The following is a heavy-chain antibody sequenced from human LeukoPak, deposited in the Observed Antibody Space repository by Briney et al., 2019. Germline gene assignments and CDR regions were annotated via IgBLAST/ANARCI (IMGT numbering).Heavy chain of an antibody. D-gene: IGHD6-13*01. V-gene: IGHV4-39*01. Sequence: PSETLSLTCTVSGDSISGSTYYWGWIRQPPGKGLESIGSIYYSGSTYYNPSLKSRVTISVDTSKNQLSLKLSSVTAADTAVYYCASARTSSRSWFTFDYWGQGILVTVSS. CDR1: GDSISGSTYY. CDR2: IYYSGST. J-gene: IGHJ4*02. CDR3: ASARTSSRSWFTFDY.